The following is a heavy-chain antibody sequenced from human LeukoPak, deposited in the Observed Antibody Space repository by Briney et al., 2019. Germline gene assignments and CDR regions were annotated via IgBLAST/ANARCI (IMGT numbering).Heavy chain of an antibody. CDR2: IRYDGSNK. Sequence: GGSLRLSCAASGFTFSSYGMHWVRQAPGKGLEWVAFIRYDGSNKYYADSVKGRFTISRDNAKNSLYLQMNSLRAEDTAVYYCARDRDYGDYEDYYYYYGMDVWGQGTTVTVSS. V-gene: IGHV3-30*02. J-gene: IGHJ6*02. CDR1: GFTFSSYG. CDR3: ARDRDYGDYEDYYYYYGMDV. D-gene: IGHD4-17*01.